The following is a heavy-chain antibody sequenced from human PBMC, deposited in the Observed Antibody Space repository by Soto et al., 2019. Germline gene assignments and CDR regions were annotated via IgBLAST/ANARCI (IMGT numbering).Heavy chain of an antibody. CDR2: INTYNGMT. J-gene: IGHJ4*02. V-gene: IGHV1-18*01. D-gene: IGHD5-12*01. Sequence: QVQLVQSGGEVKKPGASVTVSCKASGYTFINYHITWVRQAPGQGLEWMAWINTYNGMTDYAQRFQGRVTMTRDTSTSTAYMELRNLGSDDTAVYLCAKAPRGEMATDWGQGTLVTVSS. CDR1: GYTFINYH. CDR3: AKAPRGEMATD.